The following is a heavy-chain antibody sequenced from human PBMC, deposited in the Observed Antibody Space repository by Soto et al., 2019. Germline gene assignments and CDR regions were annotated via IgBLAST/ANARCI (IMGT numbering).Heavy chain of an antibody. Sequence: GGSLRLSCAASGFTFSSYGMHWVRQAPGKGLEWVAVIWYDGSNKYYADSVKGRFTISRDNSKNTLYLQMNSLRAEDTAVYYCARETEKYSSSSFYYGMDVWGQGTTVTVSS. CDR1: GFTFSSYG. CDR2: IWYDGSNK. D-gene: IGHD6-6*01. CDR3: ARETEKYSSSSFYYGMDV. J-gene: IGHJ6*02. V-gene: IGHV3-30*19.